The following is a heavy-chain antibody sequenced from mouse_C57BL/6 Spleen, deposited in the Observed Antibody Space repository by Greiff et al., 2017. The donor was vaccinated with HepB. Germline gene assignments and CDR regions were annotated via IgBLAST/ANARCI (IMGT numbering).Heavy chain of an antibody. V-gene: IGHV5-6*02. J-gene: IGHJ2*01. D-gene: IGHD1-1*01. CDR3: AEVYYYGSRGYSDY. Sequence: DVKLVESGGDLVKPGGSLKLSCAASGFTFSSYGMSWVRQTPDKRLEWVATIGSGGSYTYYPDSVKGRFTISRDNAKNTLYLQMSSLKSEDTAMYYGAEVYYYGSRGYSDYWGEGTTLTVSS. CDR1: GFTFSSYG. CDR2: IGSGGSYT.